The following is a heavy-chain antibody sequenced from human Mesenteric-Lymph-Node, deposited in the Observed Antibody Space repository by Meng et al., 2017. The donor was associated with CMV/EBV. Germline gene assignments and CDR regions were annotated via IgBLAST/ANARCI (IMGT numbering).Heavy chain of an antibody. V-gene: IGHV1-69*04. D-gene: IGHD4-23*01. CDR2: IVPILGVP. J-gene: IGHJ4*02. CDR1: GDLLSNYG. Sequence: KASGDLLSNYGINWVRQAPGQGLEWMGRIVPILGVPYYAQKFQGRVTITRDTSASTAYMELSSLRSEDTAVYYCARAGIYGGKTEFDYWGQGTLVTVSS. CDR3: ARAGIYGGKTEFDY.